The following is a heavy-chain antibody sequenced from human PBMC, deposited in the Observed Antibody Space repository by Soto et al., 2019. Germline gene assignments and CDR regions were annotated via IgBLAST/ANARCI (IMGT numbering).Heavy chain of an antibody. CDR3: ARAWGGHREDY. D-gene: IGHD3-16*01. J-gene: IGHJ4*02. Sequence: SETLSLTCTVSGGSISSSSYYWGWIRQPPGKGLEWIGYIYYSGSTNYNPSLKSRVTISVDTSKNQFSLKLSSVTAADTAVYYCARAWGGHREDYWGQGTLVTVSS. V-gene: IGHV4-61*05. CDR1: GGSISSSSYY. CDR2: IYYSGST.